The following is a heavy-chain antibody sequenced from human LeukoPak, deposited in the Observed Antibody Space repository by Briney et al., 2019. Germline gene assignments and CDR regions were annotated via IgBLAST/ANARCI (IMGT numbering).Heavy chain of an antibody. CDR3: ASPRDYSSYYMDV. CDR2: IIPIFGTA. CDR1: GGTFSSYA. Sequence: APVKVSCKASGGTFSSYAISWVRQAPGQGLEWMGGIIPIFGTANYAQKFQGRVTITTDESTSTAYMELSSLRSEDTAVYYCASPRDYSSYYMDVWGKGTTVTVSS. J-gene: IGHJ6*03. D-gene: IGHD4-11*01. V-gene: IGHV1-69*05.